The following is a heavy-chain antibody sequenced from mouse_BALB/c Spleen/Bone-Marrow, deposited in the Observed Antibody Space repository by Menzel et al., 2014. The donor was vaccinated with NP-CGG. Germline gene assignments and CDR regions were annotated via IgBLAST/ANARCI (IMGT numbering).Heavy chain of an antibody. CDR3: AGGERRGAWLAY. D-gene: IGHD2-12*01. CDR1: GFTFSNYA. Sequence: EVQRVESGGGLVKPGGSLKLSCAVSGFTFSNYAMSWVRQSPEKRLEWVAEISNSGTYTYYPDTVTGRFTISRDNAKKTLYLEMSGLRSEDTAMYYCAGGERRGAWLAYWGQGTLVTVSA. CDR2: ISNSGTYT. V-gene: IGHV5-9-4*01. J-gene: IGHJ3*01.